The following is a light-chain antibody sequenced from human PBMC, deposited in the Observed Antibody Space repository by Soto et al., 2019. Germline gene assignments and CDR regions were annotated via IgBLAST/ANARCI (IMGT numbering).Light chain of an antibody. CDR3: CSYAGTVL. CDR1: SNDVGGFNY. J-gene: IGLJ2*01. CDR2: DVS. V-gene: IGLV2-11*01. Sequence: QSALTQPRSVSASPGQSVTISCTGTSNDVGGFNYVSWYQHFPGKAPKLLIYDVSKRPSGVPDRFSGSKSGNTASLAISGLQREDESDYFCCSYAGTVLFGGGTKVTVL.